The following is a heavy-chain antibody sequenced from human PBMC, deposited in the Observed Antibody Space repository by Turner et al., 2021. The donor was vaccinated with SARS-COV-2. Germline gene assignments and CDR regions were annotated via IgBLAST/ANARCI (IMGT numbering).Heavy chain of an antibody. CDR3: ARHGDYCFAH. CDR1: GFTFSTFL. CDR2: IRTDGSDQ. D-gene: IGHD4-17*01. Sequence: EVQLVESGGALVQPGGSLRLSCAASGFTFSTFLMAWVRHAHGKGLEWVAHIRTDGSDQYYVGSVKGRFTISRDNVENSLFLQMNSLRAEDTAVYYCARHGDYCFAHWGQGTLLTVSS. J-gene: IGHJ4*02. V-gene: IGHV3-7*01.